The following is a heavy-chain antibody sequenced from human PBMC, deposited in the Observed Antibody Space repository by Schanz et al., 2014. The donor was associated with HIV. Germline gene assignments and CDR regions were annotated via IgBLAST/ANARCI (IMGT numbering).Heavy chain of an antibody. J-gene: IGHJ4*02. D-gene: IGHD2-15*01. CDR1: GFSFSSYV. CDR2: ISGRGDIP. Sequence: EIQLLESGGGLVQPGGSLRLSCAASGFSFSSYVMSWIRQAPGKGLEWVSAISGRGDIPYYADSVKGRFTISRDNSKNTVYLQMDSLRAEDTAVYYCEKDLLSRYCSGGSCYSSYWGQGTLVTVSS. V-gene: IGHV3-23*01. CDR3: EKDLLSRYCSGGSCYSSY.